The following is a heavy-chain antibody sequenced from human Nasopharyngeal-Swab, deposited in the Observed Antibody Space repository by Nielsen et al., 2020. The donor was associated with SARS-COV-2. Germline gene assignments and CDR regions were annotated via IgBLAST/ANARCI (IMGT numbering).Heavy chain of an antibody. J-gene: IGHJ5*02. V-gene: IGHV3-21*01. CDR1: GFTFSSYS. Sequence: GESLKISCAASGFTFSSYSMNWVRQAPGKGLEWVSSISSSSSYIYYADSVKGRFTISRDNAKNSLYLQMNSLRAEDTAVYYCARGVVVPAANPLWWFDPWGQGTLVTVSS. D-gene: IGHD2-2*01. CDR3: ARGVVVPAANPLWWFDP. CDR2: ISSSSSYI.